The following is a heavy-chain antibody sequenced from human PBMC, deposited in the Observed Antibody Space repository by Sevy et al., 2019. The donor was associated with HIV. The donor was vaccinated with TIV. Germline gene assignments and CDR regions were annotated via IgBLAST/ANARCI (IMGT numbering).Heavy chain of an antibody. J-gene: IGHJ4*02. D-gene: IGHD2-8*01. CDR1: GFTFSKYS. CDR2: LSFGCGEK. Sequence: GGSLRLSCAASGFTFSKYSMSWVRQPPGKGLEWVSTLSFGCGEKNYADSVKGRFTISRDNSKCSVYLQMNNLRPEDTAVYYCAREGCTKPHDYWGQGTLVTVSS. V-gene: IGHV3-23*01. CDR3: AREGCTKPHDY.